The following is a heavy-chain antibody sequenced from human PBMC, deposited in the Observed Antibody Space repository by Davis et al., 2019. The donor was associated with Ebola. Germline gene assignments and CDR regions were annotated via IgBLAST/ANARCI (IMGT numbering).Heavy chain of an antibody. CDR3: AGEQQGDGFDP. D-gene: IGHD6-13*01. CDR1: GYTFTSYG. CDR2: INPNSGGT. V-gene: IGHV1-2*02. Sequence: ASVKVSCKASGYTFTSYGISWVRQAPGQGLEWMGWINPNSGGTNYAQKFQGRVTMTRDTSISTAYMELSRLRSDDTAVYYCAGEQQGDGFDPWGQGTLVTVSS. J-gene: IGHJ5*02.